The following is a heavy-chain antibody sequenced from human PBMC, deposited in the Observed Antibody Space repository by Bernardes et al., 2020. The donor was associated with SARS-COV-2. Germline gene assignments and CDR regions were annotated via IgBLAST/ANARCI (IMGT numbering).Heavy chain of an antibody. V-gene: IGHV4-34*01. CDR2: INHSGST. CDR1: GGSFSGYY. D-gene: IGHD3-3*01. J-gene: IGHJ4*02. Sequence: SETLSLTCAVYGGSFSGYYWSWIRQPPGKGLEWIGEINHSGSTNYNPSLKSRVTISVDTSKNQFSLKLSSVTAADTAVYYCARGYFGYDFWSAILGYFDYWGQGTLVTVSS. CDR3: ARGYFGYDFWSAILGYFDY.